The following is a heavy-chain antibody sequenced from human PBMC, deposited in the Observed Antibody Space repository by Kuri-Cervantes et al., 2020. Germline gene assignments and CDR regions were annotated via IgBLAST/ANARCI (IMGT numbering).Heavy chain of an antibody. V-gene: IGHV4-4*07. CDR2: IYTSGST. D-gene: IGHD2-15*01. Sequence: SETLSLTCTVSGGSISSYYWSWIRQPAGKGLEWIGRIYTSGSTNYNPSLKSRVTISVDTSKNQFSLKLSSVTAADTAVYYCARQGALYCSGGSCYQIPFDYWGQGTLVTVSS. CDR3: ARQGALYCSGGSCYQIPFDY. J-gene: IGHJ4*02. CDR1: GGSISSYY.